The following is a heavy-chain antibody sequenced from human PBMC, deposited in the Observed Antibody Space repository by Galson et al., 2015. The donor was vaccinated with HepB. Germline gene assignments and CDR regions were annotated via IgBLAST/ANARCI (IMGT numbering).Heavy chain of an antibody. CDR1: GYTFTSYA. CDR2: INAGNGNT. D-gene: IGHD1-26*01. CDR3: ARAVSIVGATRGELDY. J-gene: IGHJ4*02. Sequence: SVKVSCKASGYTFTSYAMHWVRQAPGQRLEWMGWINAGNGNTKYSQKFQGRVTITRDTSASTAYMELSSLRSEDTAVYYCARAVSIVGATRGELDYWGQGTLVTVSS. V-gene: IGHV1-3*01.